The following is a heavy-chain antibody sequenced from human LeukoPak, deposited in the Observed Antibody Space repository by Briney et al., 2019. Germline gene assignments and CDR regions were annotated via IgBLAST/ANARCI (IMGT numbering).Heavy chain of an antibody. CDR1: GFTFSSYS. CDR2: IISSSSTI. J-gene: IGHJ4*02. Sequence: GGSLRLSCAASGFTFSSYSMNWVRQAPGKGLEWVSYIISSSSTIYYADSVKGRFTISRDNAKNSLYLQMNSLRGEDTAVYYCARDQEMTTITCEYWGQGTLGTVSS. CDR3: ARDQEMTTITCEY. D-gene: IGHD5-24*01. V-gene: IGHV3-48*01.